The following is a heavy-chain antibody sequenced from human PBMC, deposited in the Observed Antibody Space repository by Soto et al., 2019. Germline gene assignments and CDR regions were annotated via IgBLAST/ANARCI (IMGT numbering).Heavy chain of an antibody. J-gene: IGHJ4*02. CDR3: ARVAPAGGYYFNN. D-gene: IGHD3-10*01. Sequence: SVKVSCKASGGTFSSYAISWVRQTPGQGLEWMGGIIPIFGTANYAQKFQGRVTITADESTSTAYMELSSLRSEDTAVYYCARVAPAGGYYFNNWGRETLVTVS. CDR1: GGTFSSYA. CDR2: IIPIFGTA. V-gene: IGHV1-69*13.